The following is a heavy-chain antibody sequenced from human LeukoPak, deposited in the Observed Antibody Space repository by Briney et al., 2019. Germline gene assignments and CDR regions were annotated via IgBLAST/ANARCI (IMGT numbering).Heavy chain of an antibody. D-gene: IGHD3-22*01. CDR3: ARARYYYDSSGYYVPDY. CDR2: INPNSGGT. J-gene: IGHJ4*02. Sequence: GASVKVSCKASGYTFTGYYMHWVRQAPGQGLEWMGWINPNSGGTNYAQKFQGRVTMTRDTSISTAYMELSRLRSDDTAVYYCARARYYYDSSGYYVPDYWGQGTLVTVSS. CDR1: GYTFTGYY. V-gene: IGHV1-2*02.